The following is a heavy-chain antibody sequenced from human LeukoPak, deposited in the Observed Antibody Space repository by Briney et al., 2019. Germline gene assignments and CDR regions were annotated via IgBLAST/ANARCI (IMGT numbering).Heavy chain of an antibody. Sequence: GGSLRLSCAASGFTFSSYGMHWVRQAPGQGLEWVAVISYDGSNKYYADSVKGRFTLSRDNSKNTLYLQMNSLRAEDTAVYHCARDRDSSGYFVFDHWGQGTLVTVSS. CDR2: ISYDGSNK. CDR1: GFTFSSYG. V-gene: IGHV3-30*03. J-gene: IGHJ4*02. CDR3: ARDRDSSGYFVFDH. D-gene: IGHD3-22*01.